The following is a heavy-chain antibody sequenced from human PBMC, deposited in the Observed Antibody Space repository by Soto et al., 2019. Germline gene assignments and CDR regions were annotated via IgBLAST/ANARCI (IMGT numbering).Heavy chain of an antibody. CDR2: ISYDGSNK. Sequence: GGSLRLSCAASGFTFSSYGMHWVRQAPGKGLEWVAVISYDGSNKYYADSVKGRFTISRDNSKNTLYLQMNSLRAEDTAVYYCAKGSYDYVWGSYRYRTYLDYWGQGTLVTVSS. CDR1: GFTFSSYG. J-gene: IGHJ4*02. V-gene: IGHV3-30*18. D-gene: IGHD3-16*02. CDR3: AKGSYDYVWGSYRYRTYLDY.